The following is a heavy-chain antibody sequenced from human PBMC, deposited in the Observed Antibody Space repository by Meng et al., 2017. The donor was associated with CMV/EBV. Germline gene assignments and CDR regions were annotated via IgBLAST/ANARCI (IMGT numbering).Heavy chain of an antibody. J-gene: IGHJ4*02. CDR2: IYFTGGN. Sequence: LLKEDGHGRVMRSETLSLTFTVSGGLFSGFCGTWIRQPARKGLEWIGRIYFTGGNNYNPSFESRVTISLDGSNNQFSLKLNSVTAADTAIYYCARERGDDSGYNFDSWGQGTLVTVSS. CDR1: GGLFSGFC. V-gene: IGHV4-4*07. CDR3: ARERGDDSGYNFDS. D-gene: IGHD3-22*01.